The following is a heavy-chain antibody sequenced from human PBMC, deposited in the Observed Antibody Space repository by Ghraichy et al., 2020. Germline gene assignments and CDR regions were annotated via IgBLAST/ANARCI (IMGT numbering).Heavy chain of an antibody. CDR2: IYTSGST. CDR3: ARESRDYDFWSGRQEGYYYCYYMDV. CDR1: GGSISSYY. V-gene: IGHV4-4*07. Sequence: SQTLSLTCTVSGGSISSYYWSWIRQPAGKGLEWIGRIYTSGSTNYNPSLKSRVTMSVDTSKNQFSLKLSSVTAADTAVYYCARESRDYDFWSGRQEGYYYCYYMDVWGKGTTVTVSS. J-gene: IGHJ6*03. D-gene: IGHD3-3*01.